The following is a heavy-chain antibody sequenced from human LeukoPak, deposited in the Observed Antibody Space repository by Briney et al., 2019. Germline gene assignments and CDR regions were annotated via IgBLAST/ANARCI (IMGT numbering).Heavy chain of an antibody. V-gene: IGHV3-30-3*01. J-gene: IGHJ5*02. D-gene: IGHD1-1*01. CDR1: GFTFSSYA. CDR2: ISYDGSNK. Sequence: PGGSLRLSCAASGFTFSSYAMHWVRQAPGKGLEWVAVISYDGSNKYYADSVKGRFTISRDNSKNTLYLQMNSLRAEDTAVYYCAGDERNFNWFGPWGQGTLVTVSS. CDR3: AGDERNFNWFGP.